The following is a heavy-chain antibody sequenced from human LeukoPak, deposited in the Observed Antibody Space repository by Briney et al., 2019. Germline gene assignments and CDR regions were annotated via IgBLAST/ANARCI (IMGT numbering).Heavy chain of an antibody. D-gene: IGHD2-15*01. J-gene: IGHJ4*02. Sequence: SETLSLTCIVSLDSISNYYWSWIRQPPGKGLEWIGYVYVGGATSYNPSLQSRVAMSLDTSKNQFALKLRSVTAADTAVYFCARQRPPEEGYCSAGTCYPRYEFDNWSQGTLVTVSS. CDR2: VYVGGAT. CDR1: LDSISNYY. CDR3: ARQRPPEEGYCSAGTCYPRYEFDN. V-gene: IGHV4-59*01.